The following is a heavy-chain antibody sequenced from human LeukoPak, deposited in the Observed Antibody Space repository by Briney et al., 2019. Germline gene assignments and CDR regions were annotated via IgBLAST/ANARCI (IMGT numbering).Heavy chain of an antibody. CDR2: IYSGGST. J-gene: IGHJ6*02. V-gene: IGHV3-53*01. D-gene: IGHD5/OR15-5a*01. CDR1: GFTVSSNY. Sequence: GGSLRLSCAASGFTVSSNYMSWVRQAPGKGLEWVSVIYSGGSTYYADSVKGRFTISRDNSKNTLYLQMNSLRAEDTAVYYCARQGNSVSNSPQYFYYAMDVWGQGTTVTVSS. CDR3: ARQGNSVSNSPQYFYYAMDV.